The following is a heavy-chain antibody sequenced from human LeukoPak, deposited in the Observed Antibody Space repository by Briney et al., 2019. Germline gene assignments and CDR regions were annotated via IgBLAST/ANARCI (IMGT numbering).Heavy chain of an antibody. J-gene: IGHJ4*02. CDR2: INHSGST. Sequence: PSETLSLTCAVYGGSFSGYYWSWIRQPPGKGLEWIGEINHSGSTNYNPSLKSRVTISVDTSKNQFSLKLSSVTAADTAVYYCARGVQRDITMVRGESFDYWGQGTLVTVSS. D-gene: IGHD3-10*01. CDR3: ARGVQRDITMVRGESFDY. CDR1: GGSFSGYY. V-gene: IGHV4-34*01.